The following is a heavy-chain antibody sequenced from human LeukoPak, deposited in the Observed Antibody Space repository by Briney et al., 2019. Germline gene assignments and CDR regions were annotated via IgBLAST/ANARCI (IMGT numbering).Heavy chain of an antibody. CDR1: VYTFTNCG. CDR3: GYGGNSVDY. Sequence: GASVTVSCKACVYTFTNCGISWVRQAPGQGREWMGWISAYNGNTNYAQKLQGRVTMTTDTSTSTAYMELRSLRSDDTAVYYCGYGGNSVDYWGQGTLVTVSS. D-gene: IGHD4-23*01. V-gene: IGHV1-18*01. J-gene: IGHJ4*02. CDR2: ISAYNGNT.